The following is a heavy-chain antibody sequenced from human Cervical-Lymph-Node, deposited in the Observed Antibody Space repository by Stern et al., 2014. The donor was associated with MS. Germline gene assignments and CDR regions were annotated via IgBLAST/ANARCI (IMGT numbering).Heavy chain of an antibody. CDR1: GLTFSRYG. Sequence: VQLVESGGGVVQPGRSLRISCAASGLTFSRYGMHWVRQAPGQGLEWVAVISNDETIRHYADPVRGRFTISRDNSKNTLYLQMNSLRPEDTATYFCANDRSGRYRLPDYWGQGTLVIVSS. CDR3: ANDRSGRYRLPDY. CDR2: ISNDETIR. D-gene: IGHD3-9*01. V-gene: IGHV3-30*18. J-gene: IGHJ4*02.